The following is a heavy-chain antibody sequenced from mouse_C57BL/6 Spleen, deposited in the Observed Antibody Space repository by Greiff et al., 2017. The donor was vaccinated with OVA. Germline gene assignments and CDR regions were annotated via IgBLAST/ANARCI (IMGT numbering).Heavy chain of an antibody. J-gene: IGHJ1*03. CDR2: IYPRDGST. CDR1: GYTFTDHT. CDR3: AREEPLIYYGNYDGYFDV. V-gene: IGHV1-78*01. Sequence: QVQLQQSDAELVKPGASVKISCKVSGYTFTDHTIHWMKQRPEQGLEWIGYIYPRDGSTKYNEKFKGKATLTADKSSSTAYMQLNSLTSEDSAVYFCAREEPLIYYGNYDGYFDVWGTGTTVTVSS. D-gene: IGHD2-1*01.